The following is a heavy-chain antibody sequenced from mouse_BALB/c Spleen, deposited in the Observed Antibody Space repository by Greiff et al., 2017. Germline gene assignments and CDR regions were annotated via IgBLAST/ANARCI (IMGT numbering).Heavy chain of an antibody. Sequence: EVKLMESGPGLVKPSQSLSLTCTVTSYSITSDYAWNWIRQFPGNKLEWMGYISYSGSTSYNPSLKSRISITRDTSKNQFFLQLNSVTTEDTATYYCARLNGNFAWFAYWGQGTLVTVSA. CDR1: SYSITSDYA. J-gene: IGHJ3*01. CDR3: ARLNGNFAWFAY. CDR2: ISYSGST. D-gene: IGHD2-1*01. V-gene: IGHV3-2*02.